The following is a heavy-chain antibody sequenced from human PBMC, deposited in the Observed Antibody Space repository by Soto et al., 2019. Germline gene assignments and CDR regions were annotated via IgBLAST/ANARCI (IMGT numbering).Heavy chain of an antibody. CDR2: ISGSGGST. CDR3: AKCPSVGVAPLYYFDY. V-gene: IGHV3-23*01. Sequence: PGGSLRLSCAASGFTFSSYAMSWVRQAPGKGLEWVSAISGSGGSTYYADSVKGRFTISRDNSKNTLYLQMNSLRAEDTAVYYCAKCPSVGVAPLYYFDYWGQGTLVTVS. D-gene: IGHD3-3*01. J-gene: IGHJ4*02. CDR1: GFTFSSYA.